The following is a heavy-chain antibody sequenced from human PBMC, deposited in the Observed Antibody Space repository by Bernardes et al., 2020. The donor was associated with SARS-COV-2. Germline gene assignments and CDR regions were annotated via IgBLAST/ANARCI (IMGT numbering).Heavy chain of an antibody. Sequence: SETLSLTCTVSSGSIGSYYWSWIRQPPGQGLEWIGYVYYSGSTKYNPSLRSRVTISVDTSKNQFSLKLNTVTAADTAVYYCARQSYYYYGMDVWGQGTTVTVSS. CDR3: ARQSYYYYGMDV. V-gene: IGHV4-59*08. CDR2: VYYSGST. CDR1: SGSIGSYY. J-gene: IGHJ6*02.